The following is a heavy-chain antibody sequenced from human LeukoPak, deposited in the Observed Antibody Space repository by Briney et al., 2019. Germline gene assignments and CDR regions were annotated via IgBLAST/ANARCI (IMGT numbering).Heavy chain of an antibody. J-gene: IGHJ4*02. CDR3: AGVRGWPPLHYFDY. CDR1: GFTVSGTS. CDR2: IYRGDST. V-gene: IGHV3-53*01. D-gene: IGHD5-24*01. Sequence: GGSLRLSCAASGFTVSGTSMSWVRQAPGKGLEWVSIIYRGDSTYSAESVKGRFTISRDNSKNTLSLQMNSLRADDTAVYYCAGVRGWPPLHYFDYWGQGTLVTVSS.